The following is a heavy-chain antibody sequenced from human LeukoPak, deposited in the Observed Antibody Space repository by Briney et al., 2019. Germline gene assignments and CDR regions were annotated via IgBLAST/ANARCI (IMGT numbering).Heavy chain of an antibody. CDR3: AREGNWFDP. CDR1: GGSISSYF. Sequence: SETLSLACTVSGGSISSYFWSWIRQPPGKGLEWIGYIYSTGGTDYNPSLKSRVTISVDTSKNQSSLKLSSVTAADTAVYYCAREGNWFDPWGQGTLVTVSS. J-gene: IGHJ5*02. V-gene: IGHV4-59*01. CDR2: IYSTGGT.